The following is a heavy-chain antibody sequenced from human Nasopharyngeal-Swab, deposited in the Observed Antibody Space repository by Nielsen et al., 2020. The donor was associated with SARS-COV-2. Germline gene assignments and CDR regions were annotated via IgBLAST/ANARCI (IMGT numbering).Heavy chain of an antibody. CDR3: ASSIAAAGANWFDP. V-gene: IGHV4-61*02. Sequence: SETLSLTCTVSGGSISSGSYYWSWIRQPAGKGLEWIGRIYTSGSTTYNPSLKSRVTISVDTSKNQFSLKLSSVTAADTAVYYCASSIAAAGANWFDPWGQGTLVTVSS. CDR1: GGSISSGSYY. D-gene: IGHD6-13*01. J-gene: IGHJ5*02. CDR2: IYTSGST.